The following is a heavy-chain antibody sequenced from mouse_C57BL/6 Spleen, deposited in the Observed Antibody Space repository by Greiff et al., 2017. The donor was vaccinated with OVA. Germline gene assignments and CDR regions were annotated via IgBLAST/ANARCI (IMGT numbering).Heavy chain of an antibody. Sequence: EVQRVESGPGLVKPSQSLSLTCSVTGYSITSGYYWNWIRQFPGNKLEWMGYISYDGSNNYNPSLKNRISITRDTSKNQFFLKLNSVTTEDTATYYCARDGFYYGSSYWYFDVWGTGTTVTVSS. J-gene: IGHJ1*03. CDR2: ISYDGSN. V-gene: IGHV3-6*01. CDR1: GYSITSGYY. D-gene: IGHD1-1*01. CDR3: ARDGFYYGSSYWYFDV.